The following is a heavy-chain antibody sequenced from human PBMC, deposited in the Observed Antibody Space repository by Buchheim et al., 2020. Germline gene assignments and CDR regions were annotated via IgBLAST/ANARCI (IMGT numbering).Heavy chain of an antibody. J-gene: IGHJ4*02. D-gene: IGHD5-12*01. CDR1: GGSISSSSYY. CDR3: ARRGYSGYDFPAYYFDY. Sequence: QRQLQESGPGLVKPSETLSLTCTVSGGSISSSSYYWGWIRQPPGKGLEWIGSIYYSGSTYYNPSLKSRVTISVDTSKNQFSLKLSSVTAADTAVYYCARRGYSGYDFPAYYFDYWGQGTL. V-gene: IGHV4-39*01. CDR2: IYYSGST.